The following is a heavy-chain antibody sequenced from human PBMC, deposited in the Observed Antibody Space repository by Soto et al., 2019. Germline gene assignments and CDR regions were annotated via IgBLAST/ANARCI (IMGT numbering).Heavy chain of an antibody. CDR1: GGSFSGYW. V-gene: IGHV4-34*01. J-gene: IGHJ5*02. D-gene: IGHD2-21*02. CDR3: ERWGGDQVANWFDP. CDR2: IDHSGRT. Sequence: QVQLQQWGAGLLKPSETLSLTCAVYGGSFSGYWWNWIRQPPGHGLEWIAEIDHSGRTKYNPSLKSRVTSSADTSKNQCFLKMTSLTAAATAVYYWERWGGDQVANWFDPWGQGTLVTVSS.